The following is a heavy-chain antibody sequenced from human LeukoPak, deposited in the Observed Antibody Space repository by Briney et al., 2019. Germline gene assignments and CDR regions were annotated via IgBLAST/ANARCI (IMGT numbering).Heavy chain of an antibody. CDR1: GFTFSSYW. CDR3: ARHNFWSFDY. V-gene: IGHV3-7*05. CDR2: INQDGSEK. J-gene: IGHJ4*02. Sequence: RGSLRLSCAASGFTFSSYWMTWVRQAPGKGLEWVANINQDGSEKNYVDSVKGRFTISRDKAKNSLYLQMNSLRVDDTAVYYCARHNFWSFDYWGQGTLVTVSS. D-gene: IGHD3-3*01.